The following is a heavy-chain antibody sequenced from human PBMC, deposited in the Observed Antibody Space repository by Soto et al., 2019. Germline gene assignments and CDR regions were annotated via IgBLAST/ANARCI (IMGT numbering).Heavy chain of an antibody. CDR1: GGSFSGYY. CDR3: ARGLAIKVVYYDFWSDYFTGSWSDP. D-gene: IGHD3-3*01. Sequence: SETLSLTCAVYGGSFSGYYWSWIRQPPGKGLEWIGEINHSGSTNYNPSLKSRVTISVDTSKNQFSLKLSSVTAADTAVYYCARGLAIKVVYYDFWSDYFTGSWSDPWGQGTLVTVSS. V-gene: IGHV4-34*01. CDR2: INHSGST. J-gene: IGHJ5*02.